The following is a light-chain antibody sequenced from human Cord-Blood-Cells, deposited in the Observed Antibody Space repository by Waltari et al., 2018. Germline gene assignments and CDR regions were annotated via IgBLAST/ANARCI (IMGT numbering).Light chain of an antibody. V-gene: IGLV2-14*01. CDR2: DVS. J-gene: IGLJ3*02. CDR1: SSDVGGYNY. Sequence: QSALTQPASVSGSPGQSITISCPGTSSDVGGYNYVSWYQQHPGKAPKLMVYDVSKRPRGFTHRFSGSKSGNTASLTISGLQAEDEADYYCSSYTSSSTWVFGGGTKLTVL. CDR3: SSYTSSSTWV.